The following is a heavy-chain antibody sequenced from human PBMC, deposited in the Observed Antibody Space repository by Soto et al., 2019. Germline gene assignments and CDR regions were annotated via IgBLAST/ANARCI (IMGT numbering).Heavy chain of an antibody. CDR2: IWYDGSNK. J-gene: IGHJ4*02. CDR1: GFTFSSYG. V-gene: IGHV3-33*08. D-gene: IGHD1-26*01. Sequence: GGSLILSCAASGFTFSSYGMHWVRQAPGKGLEWVAVIWYDGSNKYYADSVKGRFTISRDNSKNTLYLQMNSLRAEDTAVYYCARDLYSGSYYYFDYWGQGTLVTVSS. CDR3: ARDLYSGSYYYFDY.